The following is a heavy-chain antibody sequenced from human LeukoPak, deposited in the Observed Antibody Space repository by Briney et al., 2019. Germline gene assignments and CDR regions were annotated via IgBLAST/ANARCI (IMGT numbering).Heavy chain of an antibody. CDR1: GDSFSSSSHY. Sequence: PSETLSLTCTVSGDSFSSSSHYWGWLRQPPGRGLEWIGSIRNSGNTYYSPSLKSRVTISVDTSKNQFSLKLSSVTAADTAVYCCARHVYGEYGPGDYWGQGILVTVSS. CDR3: ARHVYGEYGPGDY. CDR2: IRNSGNT. J-gene: IGHJ4*02. D-gene: IGHD4-17*01. V-gene: IGHV4-39*01.